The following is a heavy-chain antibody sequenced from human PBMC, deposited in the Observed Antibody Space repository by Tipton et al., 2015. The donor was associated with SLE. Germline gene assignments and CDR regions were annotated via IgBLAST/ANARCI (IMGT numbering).Heavy chain of an antibody. CDR1: GGSISSYY. D-gene: IGHD6-13*01. CDR3: ARGGRIAAAVGAFDI. CDR2: IYYSGST. Sequence: TLSLTCTVSGGSISSYYWSWIRQPPGKGLEWIGYIYYSGSTNYNPSLKSRVTISVDTSKNQFSLKLSSVTAADTAVYYCARGGRIAAAVGAFDIWGQGTIVTVSS. V-gene: IGHV4-59*01. J-gene: IGHJ3*02.